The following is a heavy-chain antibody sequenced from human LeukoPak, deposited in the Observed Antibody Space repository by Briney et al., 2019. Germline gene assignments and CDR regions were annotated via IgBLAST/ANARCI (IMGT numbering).Heavy chain of an antibody. CDR1: GFTFSSYA. V-gene: IGHV3-23*01. Sequence: GGSLRLSCAASGFTFSSYAMSWVRQAPGKGLEWISGISGSGGSTYYADSVKGRFTISRDNSKNTLYLQMNSLRAEDTAVYYCARDNWRLDYWGQGTLVTVSS. CDR3: ARDNWRLDY. CDR2: ISGSGGST. J-gene: IGHJ4*02.